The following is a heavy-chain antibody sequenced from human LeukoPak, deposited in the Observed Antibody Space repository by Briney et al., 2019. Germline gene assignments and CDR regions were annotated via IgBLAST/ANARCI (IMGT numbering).Heavy chain of an antibody. CDR1: GRSISIYY. Sequence: PSETLSLTCTVSGRSISIYYWSWIRQPAGKGLEGIGRIYTSGSTNYNPSLKSRVTISVDKSKNQFSLKLSSVTAAATDAYYCDRGTYCSAGSCYQQIWGQGTMVTVSS. J-gene: IGHJ3*02. D-gene: IGHD2-15*01. V-gene: IGHV4-4*07. CDR2: IYTSGST. CDR3: DRGTYCSAGSCYQQI.